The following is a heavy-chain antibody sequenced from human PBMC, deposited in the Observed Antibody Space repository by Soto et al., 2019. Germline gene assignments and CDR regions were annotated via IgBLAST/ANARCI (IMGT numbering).Heavy chain of an antibody. CDR2: IYVSGST. Sequence: SETLSLTCAVSGVSVSNGDYSWSWIRQPPGKGLEWIGYIYVSGSTVYNPSLKSRVTISMDRSKDQFSLKLNSVTAADTAVYYCASDYGSGSYRFDFWGQGILVTVSS. D-gene: IGHD3-10*01. CDR3: ASDYGSGSYRFDF. CDR1: GVSVSNGDYS. J-gene: IGHJ4*02. V-gene: IGHV4-30-2*01.